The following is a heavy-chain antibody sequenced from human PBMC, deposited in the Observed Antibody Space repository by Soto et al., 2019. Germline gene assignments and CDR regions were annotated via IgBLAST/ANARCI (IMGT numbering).Heavy chain of an antibody. J-gene: IGHJ4*02. D-gene: IGHD5-18*01. V-gene: IGHV3-30-3*01. CDR1: GFTFSSYA. CDR3: ARSGYSYGPFDY. CDR2: ISYDGSNK. Sequence: GGSLRLSCAASGFTFSSYAMHWVRQAPGKGLEWVAVISYDGSNKYYADSVKGRFTISGDNSKNTLYLQMNSLRAEDTAVYYCARSGYSYGPFDYWGQGTLVTVSS.